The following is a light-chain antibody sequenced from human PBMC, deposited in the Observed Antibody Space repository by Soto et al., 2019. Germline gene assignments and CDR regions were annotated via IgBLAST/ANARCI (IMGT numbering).Light chain of an antibody. Sequence: EIVLTQSPGALSLSPGERATLSCRASQRLSSNYLAWFQQKPGQAPRLLIYGASTRATGIPVRFSGSGSGANFTLAISSLQSEDFAVYYCQQYAYWPETFGQGTKVDIK. J-gene: IGKJ1*01. CDR2: GAS. CDR3: QQYAYWPET. V-gene: IGKV3-15*01. CDR1: QRLSSN.